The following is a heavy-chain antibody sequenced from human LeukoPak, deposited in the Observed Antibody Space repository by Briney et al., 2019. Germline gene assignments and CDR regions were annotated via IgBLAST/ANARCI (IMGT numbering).Heavy chain of an antibody. D-gene: IGHD2-15*01. J-gene: IGHJ6*03. Sequence: SETLSLTCTVSGGSISSSSYYWGWIRQPPGKGLEWIGSIYYSGSTYYNPSLKSRVTISVDTSKNQFSLKLSSVTAADTAVYYCARGYCSGGSCYSSYYYSYMDVWGKGTTVTVSS. V-gene: IGHV4-39*07. CDR2: IYYSGST. CDR3: ARGYCSGGSCYSSYYYSYMDV. CDR1: GGSISSSSYY.